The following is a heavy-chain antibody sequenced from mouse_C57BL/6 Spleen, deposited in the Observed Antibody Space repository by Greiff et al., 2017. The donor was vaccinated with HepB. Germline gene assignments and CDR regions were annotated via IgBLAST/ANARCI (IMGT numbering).Heavy chain of an antibody. CDR1: GYTFTSYW. Sequence: QVQLKQPGAELVMPGASVKLSCKASGYTFTSYWMHWVKQRPGQGLEWIGEIDPSDSYTNYNQKFKGKSTLTVDKSSSTAYMQLSSLTSEDSAVYYCARGGELGPWFAYWGQGTLVTVSA. CDR3: ARGGELGPWFAY. CDR2: IDPSDSYT. J-gene: IGHJ3*01. D-gene: IGHD4-1*01. V-gene: IGHV1-69*01.